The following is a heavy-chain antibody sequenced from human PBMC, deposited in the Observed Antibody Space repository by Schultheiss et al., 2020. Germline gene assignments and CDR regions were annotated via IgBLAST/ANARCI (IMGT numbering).Heavy chain of an antibody. CDR1: GGSISSGGYY. J-gene: IGHJ6*02. D-gene: IGHD4-17*01. V-gene: IGHV4-61*08. CDR2: IYYSGST. Sequence: SETLSLTCTVSGGSISSGGYYWSWIRQHPGKGLEWIGYIYYSGSTNYNPSLKSRVTMSVDTSKNQVSLDLTSVTAADTAVYYCARDLAAYGPYGMDVWGQGTTVTGSS. CDR3: ARDLAAYGPYGMDV.